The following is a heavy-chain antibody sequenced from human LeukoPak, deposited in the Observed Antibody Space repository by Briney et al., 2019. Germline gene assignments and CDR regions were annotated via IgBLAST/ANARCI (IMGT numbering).Heavy chain of an antibody. V-gene: IGHV1-69*06. CDR1: GGTFISYA. CDR3: ARGAAAGTYYYYYMDV. CDR2: IIPIFGTA. Sequence: GASVKVSCKASGGTFISYAISWVRQAPGQGLEWMGGIIPIFGTANYAQKFQGRVTITADKSTSTAYMELSSLRSEDTAVYYCARGAAAGTYYYYYMDVWGKGTTVTVSS. D-gene: IGHD6-13*01. J-gene: IGHJ6*03.